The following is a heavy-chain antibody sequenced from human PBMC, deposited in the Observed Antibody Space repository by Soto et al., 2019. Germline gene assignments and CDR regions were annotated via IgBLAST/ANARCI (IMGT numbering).Heavy chain of an antibody. CDR3: AKDRPNSSGWYYYGMDV. D-gene: IGHD6-19*01. CDR2: ISGSGGST. J-gene: IGHJ6*02. V-gene: IGHV3-23*01. CDR1: GFTFSSYA. Sequence: GGSLRLSCAASGFTFSSYAMSWFRQAPGKGLVWVSAISGSGGSTYYADSVKGRFTISRDNSKNALYLQMNSLRAEDTAVYYCAKDRPNSSGWYYYGMDVWGQGTTVTVSS.